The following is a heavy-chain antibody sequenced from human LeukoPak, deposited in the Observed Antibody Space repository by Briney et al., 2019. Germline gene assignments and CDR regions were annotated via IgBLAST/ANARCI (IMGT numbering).Heavy chain of an antibody. V-gene: IGHV3-30*02. Sequence: PGGSLRLSCAASGFTFSSYGMHWVRQAPGKGLEWVAVIWYDGSNKYYADSVKGRFTISRDNSKNTLYLQMNSLRAEDTAVYYCAKLGVVADDAFDIWGQGTMVTVSS. CDR2: IWYDGSNK. CDR1: GFTFSSYG. D-gene: IGHD3-22*01. J-gene: IGHJ3*02. CDR3: AKLGVVADDAFDI.